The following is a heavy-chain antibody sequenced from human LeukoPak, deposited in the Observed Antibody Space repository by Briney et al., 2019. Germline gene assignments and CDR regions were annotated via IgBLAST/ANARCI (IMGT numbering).Heavy chain of an antibody. CDR3: AREYYDSSGYPLGAFDI. CDR2: IVPIFGTA. D-gene: IGHD3-22*01. CDR1: GGTFSSYA. Sequence: GSSVKVSCKASGGTFSSYAISWVRQAPGQGLEWMGGIVPIFGTANYAQKFQGRVTITADESTSTAYMELSSLRSEDTAVYYCAREYYDSSGYPLGAFDIWGQGTMVTVSS. V-gene: IGHV1-69*01. J-gene: IGHJ3*02.